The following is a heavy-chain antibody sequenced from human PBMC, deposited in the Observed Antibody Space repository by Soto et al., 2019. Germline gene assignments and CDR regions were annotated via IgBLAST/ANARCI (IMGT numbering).Heavy chain of an antibody. D-gene: IGHD6-13*01. CDR2: IKSKTDGGTT. Sequence: GGSLRLSCAASGFTFSNAWMNWVRQAPGKGLEWVGRIKSKTDGGTTDYAAPVKGRFTISRDDSKNTLYLQMNSLKTEDTAVYYCTTDGGIAAAGDPYYFDYWGQGTLVTVSS. CDR1: GFTFSNAW. J-gene: IGHJ4*02. CDR3: TTDGGIAAAGDPYYFDY. V-gene: IGHV3-15*07.